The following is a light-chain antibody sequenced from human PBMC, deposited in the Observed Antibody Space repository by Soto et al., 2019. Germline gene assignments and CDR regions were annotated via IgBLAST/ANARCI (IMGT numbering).Light chain of an antibody. V-gene: IGLV2-8*01. CDR3: SSYAGSTVL. J-gene: IGLJ2*01. CDR1: SSDVGGYNF. Sequence: QSALTQPPSASGSPGQSVTISCTGTSSDVGGYNFVAWYQQHPGKAPTLMIYEFNKRPSGVPDRFSGSKSGNTASLTVSGLEAEDEADYYGSSYAGSTVLFGGGTKVTVL. CDR2: EFN.